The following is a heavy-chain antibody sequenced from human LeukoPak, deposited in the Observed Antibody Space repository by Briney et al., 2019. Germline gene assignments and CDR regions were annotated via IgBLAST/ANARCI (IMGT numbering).Heavy chain of an antibody. J-gene: IGHJ4*02. CDR1: RFTFSSYG. V-gene: IGHV3-30*02. CDR3: AKDACGWGLCRCSGSYVDY. CDR2: IRYDGSDK. Sequence: QPGGSLRLSCAASRFTFSSYGMQWVRQAPGKGLEWVAFIRYDGSDKYCADSVKGRFIISRDHSKNTLYLQMNSLRAEDTAVYYCAKDACGWGLCRCSGSYVDYWGQGTLVTVSS. D-gene: IGHD3-10*02.